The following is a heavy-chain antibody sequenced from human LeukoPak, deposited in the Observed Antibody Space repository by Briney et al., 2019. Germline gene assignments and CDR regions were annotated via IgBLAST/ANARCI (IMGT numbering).Heavy chain of an antibody. Sequence: SQTLSLTCTVSGGSITSYYWSWIQQPAGKGLEWIGRIYTRGSTKYSPSLKSRVTLSVDTSKNQFSLRLSSVTAADTAVYYCAGEGHYYDDTGYYYGGEDYWGQGTLVTVSS. CDR2: IYTRGST. CDR3: AGEGHYYDDTGYYYGGEDY. J-gene: IGHJ4*02. CDR1: GGSITSYY. V-gene: IGHV4-4*07. D-gene: IGHD3-22*01.